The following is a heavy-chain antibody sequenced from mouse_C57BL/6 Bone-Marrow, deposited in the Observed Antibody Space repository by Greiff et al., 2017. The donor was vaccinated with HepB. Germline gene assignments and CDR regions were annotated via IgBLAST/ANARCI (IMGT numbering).Heavy chain of an antibody. CDR1: GYTFTSYW. D-gene: IGHD1-1*01. V-gene: IGHV1-59*01. J-gene: IGHJ3*01. CDR2: IDPSDSYT. Sequence: QVQLQQPGAELVRPGTSVKLSCKASGYTFTSYWMHWVKQRPGQGLEWIGVIDPSDSYTNYNQKFKGKATLTVDTSSSTAYMQLSSLTSEDSAVYYCASPYGAYWGQGTLVTVSA. CDR3: ASPYGAY.